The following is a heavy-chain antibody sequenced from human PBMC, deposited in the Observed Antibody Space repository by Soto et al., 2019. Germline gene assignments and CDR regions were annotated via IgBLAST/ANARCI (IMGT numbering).Heavy chain of an antibody. Sequence: QVQLVESGGGVVQPGRSLRLSCAASGFTFSTYGVHWVRQAPGKGLEWVAVISSDGSEKYYAGSVKGRVSISRDNSKSTLYLQMDSLRAEDTAVYYCAKGAVTTSLYYFDYWGQGTRVTGSS. J-gene: IGHJ4*02. D-gene: IGHD4-17*01. CDR1: GFTFSTYG. CDR3: AKGAVTTSLYYFDY. V-gene: IGHV3-30*18. CDR2: ISSDGSEK.